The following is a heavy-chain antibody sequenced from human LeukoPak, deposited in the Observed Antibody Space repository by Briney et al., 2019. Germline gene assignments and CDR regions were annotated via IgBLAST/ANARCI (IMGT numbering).Heavy chain of an antibody. CDR1: GYTFTSYD. D-gene: IGHD5-24*01. Sequence: ASVKVSCKASGYTFTSYDINWVRQATGQGLEWMGWMNPNSGNTGYAQKFQGRVTMTRNTSISTAYMELSSLRSEDTAVYYCAKAVEMATITDYWGQGTLVTVSS. J-gene: IGHJ4*02. CDR2: MNPNSGNT. CDR3: AKAVEMATITDY. V-gene: IGHV1-8*01.